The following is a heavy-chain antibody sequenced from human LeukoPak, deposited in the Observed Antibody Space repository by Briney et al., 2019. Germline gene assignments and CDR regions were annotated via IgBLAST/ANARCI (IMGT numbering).Heavy chain of an antibody. V-gene: IGHV3-53*01. CDR3: ARDPDYYDSSGYSR. J-gene: IGHJ4*02. CDR1: GFTFSSYA. D-gene: IGHD3-22*01. Sequence: GGSLRLSCAASGFTFSSYAMSWVRQAPGKGLEWVSVIYSGGSTYYADSVKGRFTISRDNSKNTLYLQMNSLGAEDTAVYYCARDPDYYDSSGYSRWGQGTLVTVSS. CDR2: IYSGGST.